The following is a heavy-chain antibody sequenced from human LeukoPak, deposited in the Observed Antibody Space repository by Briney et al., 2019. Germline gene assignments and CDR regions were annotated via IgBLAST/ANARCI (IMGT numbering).Heavy chain of an antibody. CDR3: AREPRGMDV. J-gene: IGHJ6*02. Sequence: GGSLRLSCAASGFSFSSYAMSWVRQAPGKGLEWVSSISSSSSYIYYADSVKGRFTISRDNAKNSLYLQMNSLRAEDTAVYYCAREPRGMDVWGQGTTVTVSS. V-gene: IGHV3-21*01. CDR2: ISSSSSYI. CDR1: GFSFSSYA.